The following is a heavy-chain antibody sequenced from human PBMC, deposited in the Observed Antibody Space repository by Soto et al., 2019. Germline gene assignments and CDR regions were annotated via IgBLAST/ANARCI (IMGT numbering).Heavy chain of an antibody. CDR3: AKDRRKVVVAAPFDY. D-gene: IGHD2-15*01. CDR1: GFTFSSYG. J-gene: IGHJ4*02. V-gene: IGHV3-30*18. Sequence: QAQLVESGGGVVQPGRSLRLCYAASGFTFSSYGMHWVRQAPGKGLEWVAVISYDGSNKYYADSVKGRFTISRDNSKNTLYLQMNSLRAEDTAVYYCAKDRRKVVVAAPFDYWGQGTLVTVSS. CDR2: ISYDGSNK.